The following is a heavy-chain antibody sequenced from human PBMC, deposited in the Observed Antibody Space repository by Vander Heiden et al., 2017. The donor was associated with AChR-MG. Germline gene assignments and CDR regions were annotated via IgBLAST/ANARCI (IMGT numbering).Heavy chain of an antibody. V-gene: IGHV1-69*06. CDR3: ARGVVIGYLSYYYYGMDV. Sequence: QVQLVQSGAEVKKPGSSVKVSCKASGGTFSSYAISWVRQAPGQGLEWMGGIIPIFGTANYAQKFQGRVTITADKSTSTAYMELSSLRSEDTAVYYCARGVVIGYLSYYYYGMDVWGQGTTVTVSS. CDR2: IIPIFGTA. CDR1: GGTFSSYA. D-gene: IGHD3-3*01. J-gene: IGHJ6*02.